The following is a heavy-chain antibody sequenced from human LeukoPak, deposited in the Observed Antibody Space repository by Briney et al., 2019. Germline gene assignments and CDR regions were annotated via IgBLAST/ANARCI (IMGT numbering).Heavy chain of an antibody. J-gene: IGHJ4*02. CDR1: GYTFTSYY. CDR2: INPSGGST. Sequence: GASVKVSCKPSGYTFTSYYMHWVRQAPGQGLEWMGIINPSGGSTSYAQKFQGSVTMTRDTSTSTVYMELSSLRSEDTAVYYCARVGQLVQVDYWGQGTLVTVSS. V-gene: IGHV1-46*03. D-gene: IGHD6-13*01. CDR3: ARVGQLVQVDY.